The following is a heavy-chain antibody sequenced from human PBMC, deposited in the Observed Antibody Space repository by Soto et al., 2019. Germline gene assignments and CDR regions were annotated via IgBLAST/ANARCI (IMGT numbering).Heavy chain of an antibody. Sequence: QMQLLQSGAEVKKTGSSVKLSCRTSGWIFTFQYLHWVRQAPGQGLEWLGWITPYNGAVKYSQRFQERISIHRSNSSSPRFLELRDLRSEDTGLYYFARSATSGDQHFIYSWGQGTLVTVSS. J-gene: IGHJ4*02. V-gene: IGHV1-45*02. D-gene: IGHD7-27*01. CDR3: ARSATSGDQHFIYS. CDR2: ITPYNGAV. CDR1: GWIFTFQY.